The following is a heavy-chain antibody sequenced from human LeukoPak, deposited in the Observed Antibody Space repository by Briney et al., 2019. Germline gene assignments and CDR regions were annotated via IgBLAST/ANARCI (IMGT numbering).Heavy chain of an antibody. Sequence: ASVKVSFKASGYTFTNYAMNWVRQAPGQGLEWMGWINTNTGNATYAQGFTGRFVFSLDTSVSTAYLQISSLKAEDTAVFYCARSGGSGSYYARYYYYYMDVWGKGTTVSVSS. CDR1: GYTFTNYA. V-gene: IGHV7-4-1*02. J-gene: IGHJ6*03. CDR3: ARSGGSGSYYARYYYYYMDV. CDR2: INTNTGNA. D-gene: IGHD3-10*01.